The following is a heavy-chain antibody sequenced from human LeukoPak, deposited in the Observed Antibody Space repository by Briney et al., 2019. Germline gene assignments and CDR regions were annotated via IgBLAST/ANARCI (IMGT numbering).Heavy chain of an antibody. D-gene: IGHD2-15*01. CDR1: GFTFKNHW. Sequence: GGSLRLSCAASGFTFKNHWMHWLRQAPGKGLVWVSRMNSDGSSTAYADSVKGRFTISRDNSRNTLYLQMNSLRADDTAIYYCAKVRGRVVAPDFGYYFDYWGQGALVTVSS. CDR2: MNSDGSST. CDR3: AKVRGRVVAPDFGYYFDY. V-gene: IGHV3-74*01. J-gene: IGHJ4*02.